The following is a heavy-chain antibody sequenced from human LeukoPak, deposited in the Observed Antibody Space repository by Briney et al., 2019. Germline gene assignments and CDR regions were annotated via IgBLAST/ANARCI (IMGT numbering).Heavy chain of an antibody. V-gene: IGHV3-23*01. CDR2: ISDSGSST. Sequence: GGSLRLSCAASGFTFSSYAMSWVRQAPGKGLEWVSAISDSGSSTYYADSVKGRFTISRDNAKNSLYLQMNSLRAEDTAVYYCARAVTWIDPWGQGTLVTVSS. CDR3: ARAVTWIDP. J-gene: IGHJ5*02. CDR1: GFTFSSYA.